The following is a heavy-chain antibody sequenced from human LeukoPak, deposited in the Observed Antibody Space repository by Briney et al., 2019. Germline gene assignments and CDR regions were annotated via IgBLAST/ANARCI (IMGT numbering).Heavy chain of an antibody. D-gene: IGHD6-13*01. CDR1: GFTFSSYA. V-gene: IGHV3-64*01. CDR3: ARDEGAENIAAAVYRY. CDR2: ISSNGGST. J-gene: IGHJ4*02. Sequence: GGSLRLSCAASGFTFSSYAMHWVRQAPGKGLEYVSAISSNGGSTYYANSVKGRFTISRDNSKNTLYLQMGSLRAEDMAVYYCARDEGAENIAAAVYRYWGQGTLVTVSS.